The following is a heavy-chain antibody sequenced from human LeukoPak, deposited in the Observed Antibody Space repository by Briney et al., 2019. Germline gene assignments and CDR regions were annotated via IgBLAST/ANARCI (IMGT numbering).Heavy chain of an antibody. D-gene: IGHD3-16*02. Sequence: PGRSLRLSCAASGFTFDDYAMHWVRQAPGKGLEWVSGISWNSGSIGYADSVKGRFTISRDNAKNSLYLQMNSLRAEDTAVYYCARGSDYDYVWGSYRPVDYWGQGTLVTVSS. V-gene: IGHV3-9*01. CDR3: ARGSDYDYVWGSYRPVDY. CDR2: ISWNSGSI. J-gene: IGHJ4*02. CDR1: GFTFDDYA.